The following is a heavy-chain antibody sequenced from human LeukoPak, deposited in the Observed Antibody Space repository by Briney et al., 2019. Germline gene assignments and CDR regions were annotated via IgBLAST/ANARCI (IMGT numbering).Heavy chain of an antibody. CDR3: TRAVAGHPD. J-gene: IGHJ4*02. Sequence: PSETLSLTCAVSGVAFSNYYWSRVRQSPRKGLEWIGEINHSGYTNYNPSLKSRVTMSIDTSKNQFSLMLTSVTAADTAVYYCTRAVAGHPDWGQGTLVTVSS. CDR2: INHSGYT. D-gene: IGHD6-19*01. CDR1: GVAFSNYY. V-gene: IGHV4-34*01.